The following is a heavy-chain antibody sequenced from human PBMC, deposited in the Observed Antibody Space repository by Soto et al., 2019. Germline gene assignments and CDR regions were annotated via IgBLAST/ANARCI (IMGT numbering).Heavy chain of an antibody. CDR3: ARDNYGSGSYSPFDY. CDR1: GGSVSSANPY. CDR2: IFNRGST. Sequence: SETLSLTCYISGGSVSSANPYWTWIRQPPGEGLEWTGYIFNRGSTSYNPSLRSRVSISMDTSKNQFSLTLSSVTATDTAVYYCARDNYGSGSYSPFDYWGPGTLVTVSS. V-gene: IGHV4-30-4*01. D-gene: IGHD3-10*01. J-gene: IGHJ4*02.